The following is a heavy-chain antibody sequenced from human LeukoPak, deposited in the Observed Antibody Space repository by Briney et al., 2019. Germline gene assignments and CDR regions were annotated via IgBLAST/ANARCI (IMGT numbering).Heavy chain of an antibody. V-gene: IGHV5-51*01. D-gene: IGHD3-10*01. J-gene: IGHJ4*02. CDR3: VLAGSGSYYFDY. Sequence: GESLKISCKASGYSFTGHWIAWVRQMPGKGLEWMGIIYPGDSDTRYRPSFQGQVTISADTSISTAYLQWSSLKASDTAMYYCVLAGSGSYYFDYWGQGILVTVSS. CDR2: IYPGDSDT. CDR1: GYSFTGHW.